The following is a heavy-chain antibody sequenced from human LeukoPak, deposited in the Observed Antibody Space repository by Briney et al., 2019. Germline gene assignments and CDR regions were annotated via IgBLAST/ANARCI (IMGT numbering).Heavy chain of an antibody. V-gene: IGHV3-23*01. Sequence: PGGSLRLSCAAPGFTFSSYAMTWVRQAPGKGLEWVSTISGSGGRTYYADSVKGRFTISRDKSTLYLQMNSLRAEDTAVYYCARQGGNTENYWGQGTLVTVSS. CDR2: ISGSGGRT. D-gene: IGHD4-23*01. J-gene: IGHJ4*02. CDR1: GFTFSSYA. CDR3: ARQGGNTENY.